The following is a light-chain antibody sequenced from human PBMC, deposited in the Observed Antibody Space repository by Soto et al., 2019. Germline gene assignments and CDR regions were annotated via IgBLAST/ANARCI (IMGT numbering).Light chain of an antibody. J-gene: IGLJ1*01. CDR3: AAWDDSLNGYV. CDR2: SNN. Sequence: QSALPQPPSASVTPGQRVTISCSGSSSNIGGNTVNWFRQLPGTAPKLLIHSNNQRPSGVPDRFSGSKSGTSASLAISGLQSEDEADYYCAAWDDSLNGYVFGTGTKVTVL. V-gene: IGLV1-44*01. CDR1: SSNIGGNT.